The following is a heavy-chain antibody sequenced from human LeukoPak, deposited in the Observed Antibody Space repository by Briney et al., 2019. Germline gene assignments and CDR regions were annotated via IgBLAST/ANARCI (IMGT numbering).Heavy chain of an antibody. D-gene: IGHD3-22*01. CDR1: GFTFSSYG. CDR2: IRYDGSGK. J-gene: IGHJ6*03. V-gene: IGHV3-30*02. CDR3: AKGSKAVVFTRDHYMDV. Sequence: PGGSPRLSCAASGFTFSSYGMHWVRQAPGKGLEWVAFIRYDGSGKYYADSVKGRFTISRDNSKIRVYLQMNSLRAEDTAVYYCAKGSKAVVFTRDHYMDVWGKGTTVTFSS.